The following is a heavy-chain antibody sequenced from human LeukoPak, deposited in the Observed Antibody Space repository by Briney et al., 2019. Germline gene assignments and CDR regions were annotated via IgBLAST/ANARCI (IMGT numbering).Heavy chain of an antibody. V-gene: IGHV3-48*01. CDR2: INVVNGAI. CDR3: VRDGNRGYDMDV. CDR1: GFTLRYYQ. J-gene: IGHJ6*02. D-gene: IGHD3-10*01. Sequence: RGSLRLSCATSGFTLRYYQMNWVRQAPGKGLEWVSYINVVNGAIYYADSVKGRFTISGDIATNSVYLQMNSLRAEDTALYYCVRDGNRGYDMDVWGQGTVVTVSS.